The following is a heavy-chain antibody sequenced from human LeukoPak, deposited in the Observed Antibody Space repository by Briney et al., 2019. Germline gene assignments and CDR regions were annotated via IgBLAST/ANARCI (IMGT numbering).Heavy chain of an antibody. CDR1: GLTFSSYG. J-gene: IGHJ4*02. CDR2: ISYDGSNK. V-gene: IGHV3-30*18. Sequence: GGSLRLSCAASGLTFSSYGMHWVRQAPGKGLEGVAVISYDGSNKYYADSVKGRFTISRDNSKNTLYLQMNSLRAEDTAVYYCAKDRGDYWGQGTLVTVSS. D-gene: IGHD5-12*01. CDR3: AKDRGDY.